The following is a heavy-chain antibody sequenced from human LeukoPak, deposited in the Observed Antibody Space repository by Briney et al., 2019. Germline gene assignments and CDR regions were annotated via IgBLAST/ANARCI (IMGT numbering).Heavy chain of an antibody. V-gene: IGHV4/OR15-8*01. Sequence: PSETLSLTCGVSVGSINSGNWWTWVRQSPGKGLEWIGEIHHNGTRNYNPSLKSRVTISADTFKNQFSLKLSSVTAADTAVYYCAREYGGYDELRAFDIWGQGTMVTVSS. CDR3: AREYGGYDELRAFDI. J-gene: IGHJ3*02. CDR2: IHHNGTR. CDR1: VGSINSGNW. D-gene: IGHD5-12*01.